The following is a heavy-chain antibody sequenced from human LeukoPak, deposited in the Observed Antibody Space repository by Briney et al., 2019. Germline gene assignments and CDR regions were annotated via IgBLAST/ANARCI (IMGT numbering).Heavy chain of an antibody. Sequence: SQTLSLTCAVSGGSISSGGYSWSWIRQPPGKGLEWIGYICHSGSTYYNPSLKSRVTISVDRSKNQFSLKLSSVTAADTAVYYCARVDGSGSYYSPWGQGTLVTVSS. J-gene: IGHJ5*02. CDR1: GGSISSGGYS. CDR2: ICHSGST. V-gene: IGHV4-30-2*01. CDR3: ARVDGSGSYYSP. D-gene: IGHD3-10*01.